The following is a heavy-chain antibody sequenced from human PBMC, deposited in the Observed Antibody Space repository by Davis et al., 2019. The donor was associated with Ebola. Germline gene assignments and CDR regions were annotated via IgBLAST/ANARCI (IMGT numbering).Heavy chain of an antibody. CDR3: AREGYYDSSGYYYGYCFDY. D-gene: IGHD3-22*01. Sequence: GESLKISCAASGFTFSSYWMSWVRQAPGKGLEWVANIKQDGSEKYYVDSVKGRFTISRDNAKNSLYLQMNSLRAEDTAVYYCAREGYYDSSGYYYGYCFDYWGQGTLVTVSS. CDR1: GFTFSSYW. J-gene: IGHJ4*02. CDR2: IKQDGSEK. V-gene: IGHV3-7*01.